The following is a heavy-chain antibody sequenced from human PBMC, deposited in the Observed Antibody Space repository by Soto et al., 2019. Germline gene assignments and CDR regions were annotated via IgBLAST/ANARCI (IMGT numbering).Heavy chain of an antibody. CDR2: INHSGST. D-gene: IGHD3-3*01. CDR1: GGSFSGYY. V-gene: IGHV4-34*01. CDR3: ARTYYDFWSGYGSWFDP. Sequence: PSETLSLTCAVYGGSFSGYYWSWIRQPPGKGLEWIGEINHSGSTNYNPSLKSRVTISVDTSKNQFSLKLSSVTAADTAVYYCARTYYDFWSGYGSWFDPWGQGTLVTVSS. J-gene: IGHJ5*02.